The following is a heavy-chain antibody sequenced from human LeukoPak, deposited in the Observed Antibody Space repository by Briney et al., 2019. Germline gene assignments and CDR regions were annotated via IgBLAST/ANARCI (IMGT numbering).Heavy chain of an antibody. CDR1: GGSISSHY. D-gene: IGHD4-17*01. V-gene: IGHV4-59*11. Sequence: PSETLSLTCSVSGGSISSHYWSWIRQPPGKGLEWIGYIYYSGSTKYNPSLKSRVTISVDTSKNQFSLRLSSVTAADTAVYYCARGGTTVTPGLLWFDPWGQGTLVTVSS. CDR3: ARGGTTVTPGLLWFDP. CDR2: IYYSGST. J-gene: IGHJ5*02.